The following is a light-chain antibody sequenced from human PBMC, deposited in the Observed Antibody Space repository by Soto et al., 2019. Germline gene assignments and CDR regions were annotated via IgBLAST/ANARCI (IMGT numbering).Light chain of an antibody. V-gene: IGKV3D-15*01. CDR2: GIS. CDR1: QSVNSN. J-gene: IGKJ5*01. Sequence: EIVMTQSPATLSVSPGERATLSCRASQSVNSNYLAWYQQKPGQAPRLLIYGISKRATDIPARFSGSGSGTEFTLTISSLQPEDFATYSCQQHGQWPITFGQGTRLEIK. CDR3: QQHGQWPIT.